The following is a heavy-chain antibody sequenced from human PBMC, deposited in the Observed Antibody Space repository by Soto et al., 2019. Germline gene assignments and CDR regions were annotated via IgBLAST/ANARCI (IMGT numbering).Heavy chain of an antibody. CDR2: FSGGGGGT. CDR1: GFIISDYG. D-gene: IGHD1-1*01. Sequence: EVQLLESGGGLVQPGGSLRLSCAVSGFIISDYGVTWVRQAPGKGLEWVSGFSGGGGGTFYADSVKGRFTISRDDPKNTAYLQMTSLGAEDTAVYYCVRWNGFGDRWGQGTLVTVSS. J-gene: IGHJ5*02. CDR3: VRWNGFGDR. V-gene: IGHV3-23*01.